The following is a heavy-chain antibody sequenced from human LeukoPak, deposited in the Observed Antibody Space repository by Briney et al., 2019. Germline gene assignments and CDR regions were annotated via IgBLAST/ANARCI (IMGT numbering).Heavy chain of an antibody. V-gene: IGHV1-18*01. D-gene: IGHD3-3*01. Sequence: ASVKVSCKASGYTFTSYGISWVRQAPGQGLEWMEWISAYNGNTNYAQKLQGRVTMTTDTSTSTAYMELRSLRSDDTAVYYCARDSVRFLEWLGLDFDYWGQGTLVTVSS. J-gene: IGHJ4*02. CDR2: ISAYNGNT. CDR3: ARDSVRFLEWLGLDFDY. CDR1: GYTFTSYG.